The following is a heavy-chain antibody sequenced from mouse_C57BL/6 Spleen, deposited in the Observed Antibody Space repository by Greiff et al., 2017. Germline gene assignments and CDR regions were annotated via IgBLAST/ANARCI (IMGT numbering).Heavy chain of an antibody. Sequence: EVQRVESEGGLVQPGSSMKLSCTASGFTFSDYYMAWVRQVPEKGLEWVANINYDGSSTYYLDSLKSRFIISRDNAKNILYLQLSSLKSEDTATYYCARDDGYLPFDYWGQGTTLTVSS. CDR2: INYDGSST. J-gene: IGHJ2*01. D-gene: IGHD2-3*01. CDR3: ARDDGYLPFDY. V-gene: IGHV5-16*01. CDR1: GFTFSDYY.